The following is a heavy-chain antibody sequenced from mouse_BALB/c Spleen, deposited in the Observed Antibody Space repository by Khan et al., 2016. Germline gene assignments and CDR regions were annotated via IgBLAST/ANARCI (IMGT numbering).Heavy chain of an antibody. CDR1: GYSITSDYA. D-gene: IGHD1-2*01. V-gene: IGHV3-2*02. Sequence: EVQLQESGPGLVKPSQSLSLTCIVTGYSITSDYAWNWIRQFPGNKLEWMGYISYSGSTSYYPSLKSRISITRDTSKNQFFLQLTSVTTEDTATYYCARTPTAYYAMDYWGQGTSVTVSS. J-gene: IGHJ4*01. CDR2: ISYSGST. CDR3: ARTPTAYYAMDY.